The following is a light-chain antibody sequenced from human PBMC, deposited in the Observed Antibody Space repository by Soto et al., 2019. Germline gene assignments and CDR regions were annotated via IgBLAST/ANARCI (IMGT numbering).Light chain of an antibody. CDR1: QRLLHSNGNIF. CDR2: LGF. J-gene: IGKJ2*01. CDR3: MQDLQTPYN. V-gene: IGKV2-28*01. Sequence: IVMTQSPPSLTVTPGEPASISCSSSQRLLHSNGNIFLDWYLQKPGQSPQLLIYLGFNRASGGPGRVSGSGAGTDFTLNISRVEAKDAGISYCMQDLQTPYNSGQGTKVEIK.